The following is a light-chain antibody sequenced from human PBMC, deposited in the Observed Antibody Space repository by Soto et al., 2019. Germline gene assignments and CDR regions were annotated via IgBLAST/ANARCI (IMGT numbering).Light chain of an antibody. CDR3: QHYLTWPLT. Sequence: ELVLTQSPATLSVSPGERATLSCRASQGVGSTLAWYQQEPGRAPRLLIYDASTRATGIPARFSGAGSGTEFTLTISGLQSDDFAVYYCQHYLTWPLTFGGGTRVE. V-gene: IGKV3-15*01. CDR1: QGVGST. J-gene: IGKJ4*01. CDR2: DAS.